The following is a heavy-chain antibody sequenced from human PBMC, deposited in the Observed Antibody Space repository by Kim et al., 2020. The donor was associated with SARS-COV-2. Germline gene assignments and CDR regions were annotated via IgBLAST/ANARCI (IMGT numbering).Heavy chain of an antibody. CDR1: GYTFTSYG. V-gene: IGHV1-18*01. CDR3: AKGPPHIVVGRALSSFDY. J-gene: IGHJ4*02. CDR2: ISAYNGNT. Sequence: ASVKVSCKASGYTFTSYGISWVRQAPGQGLEWMGWISAYNGNTNYAQKLQGRVTMTTDTSTSTAYMELRSPRSDDTAVYYCAKGPPHIVVGRALSSFDYWGQGTLVTVSS. D-gene: IGHD2-21*01.